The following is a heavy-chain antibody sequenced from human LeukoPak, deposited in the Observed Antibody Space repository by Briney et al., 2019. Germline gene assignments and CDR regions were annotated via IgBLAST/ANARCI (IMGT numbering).Heavy chain of an antibody. J-gene: IGHJ5*02. D-gene: IGHD2-2*01. CDR2: IYYSGST. V-gene: IGHV4-59*01. CDR1: GGSISSYY. Sequence: PSETLSLTCTVSGGSISSYYWSWIRQPPGKGLEWIGYIYYSGSTNYNPSLKSRVTISVDTSKNQFSLKLSSVTAADTAVYYCARMIYIVVVPAAIENWFDPWGQGTLVTVSS. CDR3: ARMIYIVVVPAAIENWFDP.